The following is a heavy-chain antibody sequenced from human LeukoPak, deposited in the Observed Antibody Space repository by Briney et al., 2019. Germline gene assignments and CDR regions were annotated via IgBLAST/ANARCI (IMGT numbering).Heavy chain of an antibody. Sequence: ASVKVSCKASGYTFINDGISWVRQAPGQGLEWMGWITVYNGNTNYAQKLQGRFTMTTDTSTTTAFMDLRSLRSDDTAVYYCARVIELPSRFDSWGQGTLLTVSS. V-gene: IGHV1-18*01. CDR1: GYTFINDG. CDR2: ITVYNGNT. CDR3: ARVIELPSRFDS. D-gene: IGHD1-26*01. J-gene: IGHJ4*02.